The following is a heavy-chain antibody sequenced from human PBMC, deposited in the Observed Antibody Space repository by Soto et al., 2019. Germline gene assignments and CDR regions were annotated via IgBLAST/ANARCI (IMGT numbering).Heavy chain of an antibody. CDR3: ARVVVASYYYYYGMDV. V-gene: IGHV1-69*13. CDR2: IIPIFGTA. D-gene: IGHD2-15*01. Sequence: SVKVSCKASGGTFSSYAISWVRQAPGQGLEWMGGIIPIFGTANYAQKFQGRVTITADESTSTAYMELSSLRSEDTAVYYCARVVVASYYYYYGMDVWGQGTTVTVSS. J-gene: IGHJ6*02. CDR1: GGTFSSYA.